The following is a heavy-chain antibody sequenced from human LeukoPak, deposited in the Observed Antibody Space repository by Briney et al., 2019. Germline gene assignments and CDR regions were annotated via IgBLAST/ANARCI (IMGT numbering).Heavy chain of an antibody. CDR3: AKDSRRGLINWFDP. CDR2: ISGSGGST. D-gene: IGHD2-2*01. J-gene: IGHJ5*02. CDR1: GFTFSSYA. V-gene: IGHV3-23*01. Sequence: GGSLRLSCAVSGFTFSSYAMSWVRQAPGKGLEWVSAISGSGGSTYYADSVKGRFTISRDNSKNTLYLQMNSLRAEDTAVYYCAKDSRRGLINWFDPWGQGTLVTVSS.